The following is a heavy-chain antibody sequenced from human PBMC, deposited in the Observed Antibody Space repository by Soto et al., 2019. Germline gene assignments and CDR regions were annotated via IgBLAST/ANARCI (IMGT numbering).Heavy chain of an antibody. CDR2: IIPIFGTA. J-gene: IGHJ6*02. V-gene: IGHV1-69*13. CDR3: ASPAKNYYDSSGYYQLYYYGMDV. CDR1: GGTFSSYA. D-gene: IGHD3-22*01. Sequence: SVKVSCKASGGTFSSYAISWVRQAPGQGLEWMGGIIPIFGTANYAQKFQGRVTITADESTSTAYMELSSLRSEDTAVYYCASPAKNYYDSSGYYQLYYYGMDVWGQGTTVTVSS.